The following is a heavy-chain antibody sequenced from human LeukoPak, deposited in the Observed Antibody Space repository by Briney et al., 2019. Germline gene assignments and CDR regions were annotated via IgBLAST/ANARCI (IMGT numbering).Heavy chain of an antibody. CDR2: ISYDGSNK. Sequence: PGGSLRLSCAASGFTFSSYAMHWVRQAPGKGLEWVAVISYDGSNKYYADSVKGRFTISRDNSKNTLYLQMNSLRAEDTAVYYCARVEGEWDYFDYWGQGTLVTVSS. J-gene: IGHJ4*02. D-gene: IGHD3-10*01. CDR3: ARVEGEWDYFDY. V-gene: IGHV3-30-3*01. CDR1: GFTFSSYA.